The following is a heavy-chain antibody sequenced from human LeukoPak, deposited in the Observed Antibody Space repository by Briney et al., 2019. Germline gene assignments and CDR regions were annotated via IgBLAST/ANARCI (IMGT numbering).Heavy chain of an antibody. D-gene: IGHD3-3*01. CDR2: IYYSGST. V-gene: IGHV4-59*01. Sequence: SETLSLTCTVSGGSISSYYWSWIRQPPGKGLEWIGYIYYSGSTNYNPSLKSRVTISVDTSKNQFSLKLSSVTAADTAVYYCARAPRFYGAFDTWGQGTMVTVSS. CDR1: GGSISSYY. J-gene: IGHJ3*02. CDR3: ARAPRFYGAFDT.